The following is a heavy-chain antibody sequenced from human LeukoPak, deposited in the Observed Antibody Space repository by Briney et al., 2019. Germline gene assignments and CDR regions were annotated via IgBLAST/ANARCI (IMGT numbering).Heavy chain of an antibody. D-gene: IGHD6-13*01. CDR2: ISAYNGNT. CDR3: ARNLGTAGVYYGMDV. J-gene: IGHJ6*02. V-gene: IGHV1-18*01. CDR1: GYIFTSYG. Sequence: ASVKVSCKASGYIFTSYGLSRVRQAPGQGLEWMGWISAYNGNTNYTQNVQGRVTMTTETSTRTAYMELGSLISDDTAVYYCARNLGTAGVYYGMDVWGQGTTVTVSS.